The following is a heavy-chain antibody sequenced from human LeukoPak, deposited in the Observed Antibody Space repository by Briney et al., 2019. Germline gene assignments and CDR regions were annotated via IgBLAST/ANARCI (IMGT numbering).Heavy chain of an antibody. CDR2: ISYDGSVQ. V-gene: IGHV3-30*04. CDR1: GFTFSSYS. J-gene: IGHJ4*02. Sequence: GGSLRLSCAGSGFTFSSYSLDWVRQAPGKGLEWVALISYDGSVQYYSDSVKGRFIISRDNSKNTLYLQMNSLSAEDTAVYYCARRFRDSRGFWVDYWGQGTRVIVSS. CDR3: ARRFRDSRGFWVDY. D-gene: IGHD3-22*01.